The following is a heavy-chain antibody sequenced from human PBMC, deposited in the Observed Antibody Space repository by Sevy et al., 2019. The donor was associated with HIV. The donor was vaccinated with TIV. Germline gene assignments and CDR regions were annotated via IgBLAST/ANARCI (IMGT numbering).Heavy chain of an antibody. Sequence: ASVKVSCKASGYTFIDYYIHWVRQAPGQALEWMGRINPNSGATNYAQKFQDRVTMTRDTSISTSYMELRRLRSDDTAVYYCAIEDYIDASGGWVDPWGQGTLVTVSS. V-gene: IGHV1-2*06. CDR3: AIEDYIDASGGWVDP. CDR2: INPNSGAT. CDR1: GYTFIDYY. J-gene: IGHJ5*02. D-gene: IGHD5-12*01.